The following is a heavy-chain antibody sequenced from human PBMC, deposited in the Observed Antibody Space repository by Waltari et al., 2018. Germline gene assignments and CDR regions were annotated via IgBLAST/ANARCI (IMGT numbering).Heavy chain of an antibody. Sequence: EVQLVESGGGLVQPGGSLSLSCAASGFTFSNFWMSWARQASGKGLEWVANINQDGIGEYYVDSVKGRFTISRDNARNSLYLQMNSLRAEDTAVYYCQRGDYWGQGTLVTVSS. V-gene: IGHV3-7*04. CDR1: GFTFSNFW. J-gene: IGHJ4*02. CDR3: QRGDY. CDR2: INQDGIGE.